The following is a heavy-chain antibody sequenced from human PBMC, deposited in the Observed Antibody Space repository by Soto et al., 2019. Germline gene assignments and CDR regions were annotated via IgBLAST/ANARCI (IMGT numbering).Heavy chain of an antibody. CDR3: ARLNYFDSSGYLPRDY. D-gene: IGHD3-22*01. CDR2: IYYTGST. V-gene: IGHV4-61*01. CDR1: GGSVSSGTYY. Sequence: SETLSLTCTVSGGSVSSGTYYWTWIRQPPGKGLEWIGYIYYTGSTNYNPSLKSRVTISVDTSKNQFSLKLRSVTAADTAVYYCARLNYFDSSGYLPRDYWGQGTLVTVSS. J-gene: IGHJ4*02.